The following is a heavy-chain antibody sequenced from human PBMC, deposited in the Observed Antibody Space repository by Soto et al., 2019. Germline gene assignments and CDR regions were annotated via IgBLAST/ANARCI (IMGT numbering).Heavy chain of an antibody. CDR2: ISYSGST. V-gene: IGHV4-61*01. D-gene: IGHD2-8*01. CDR1: GGSVSSGTYY. Sequence: QVQLQESGPGLVKPSETLSLTCTVSGGSVSSGTYYWSWIRQPPGKGLEWIGYISYSGSTNYNPSLKSRVTISVDTSKNQFSLKLSSVTAADTAVDYWAKWPNWFDPWGQGTLVTVSS. CDR3: AKWPNWFDP. J-gene: IGHJ5*02.